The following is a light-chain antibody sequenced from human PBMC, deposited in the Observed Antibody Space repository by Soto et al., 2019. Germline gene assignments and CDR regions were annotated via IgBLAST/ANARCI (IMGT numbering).Light chain of an antibody. CDR1: SSDVGGYNY. CDR2: EVS. V-gene: IGLV2-8*01. CDR3: SSYAGSNNLGV. Sequence: QSALTQPPSASGSPGQSVTICCTGTSSDVGGYNYVSWYQQHPGKAPKLMIYEVSKRPSGVPDRFSGAKSGNMASLTVSGLQAEDEADYYCSSYAGSNNLGVFGNGTKLTVL. J-gene: IGLJ1*01.